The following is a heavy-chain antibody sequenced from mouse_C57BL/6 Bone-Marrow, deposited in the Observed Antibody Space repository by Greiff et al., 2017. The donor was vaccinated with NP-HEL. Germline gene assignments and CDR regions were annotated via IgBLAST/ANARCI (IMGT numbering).Heavy chain of an antibody. D-gene: IGHD3-3*01. CDR1: GYSITSGYY. V-gene: IGHV3-6*01. CDR2: ISYDGSN. J-gene: IGHJ2*01. Sequence: EVKLLESGPGLVKPSQSLSLTCSVTGYSITSGYYWNWIRQFPGNKLEWMGYISYDGSNNYNPSLKNRISITRDTSKNQFFLKLNSVTTEDTATYYCAREKGDVHYWGQGTTLTVSS. CDR3: AREKGDVHY.